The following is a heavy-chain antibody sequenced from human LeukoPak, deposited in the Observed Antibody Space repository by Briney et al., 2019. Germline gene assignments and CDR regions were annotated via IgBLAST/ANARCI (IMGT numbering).Heavy chain of an antibody. CDR2: IGTAGDT. CDR3: ARDKEEQWLAAGFDD. J-gene: IGHJ4*02. D-gene: IGHD6-19*01. Sequence: PGGSLRLSCAASGFTFSSYDMHWVRQATGKGLEWVSAIGTAGDTYYPGSVKGRFTISRDNAKNSLYLQMNTLRAEDTALYYCARDKEEQWLAAGFDDWGQGTLVTVSS. V-gene: IGHV3-13*01. CDR1: GFTFSSYD.